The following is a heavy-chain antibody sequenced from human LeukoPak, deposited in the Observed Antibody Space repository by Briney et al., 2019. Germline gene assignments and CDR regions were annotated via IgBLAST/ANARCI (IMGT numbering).Heavy chain of an antibody. D-gene: IGHD2-2*01. CDR3: AREGGYCSSTSCLIDY. CDR1: GGTFSSYE. V-gene: IGHV1-69*06. J-gene: IGHJ4*02. CDR2: IIPIFSTT. Sequence: GASVKVSCKASGGTFSSYEMNWVRQAPGQGLEWMGGIIPIFSTTNYAQKFQGRVTITADKSTSTAYMELSSLRSEDTAVYYCAREGGYCSSTSCLIDYWGQGTLVTVSS.